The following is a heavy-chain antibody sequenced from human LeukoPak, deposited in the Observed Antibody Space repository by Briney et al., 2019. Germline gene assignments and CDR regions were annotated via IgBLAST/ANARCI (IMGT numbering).Heavy chain of an antibody. J-gene: IGHJ4*02. CDR2: IWYDGSNK. Sequence: GRSLRLSCAASGFTFSSYGMHGVRQAPGKGLEGVAVIWYDGSNKYYADTVKGRFNISRENSKNPLDLQMNSRGAEDTAVYYCASLVGLGSSLFDYWGQGTLVTVSS. D-gene: IGHD3-10*01. V-gene: IGHV3-33*01. CDR1: GFTFSSYG. CDR3: ASLVGLGSSLFDY.